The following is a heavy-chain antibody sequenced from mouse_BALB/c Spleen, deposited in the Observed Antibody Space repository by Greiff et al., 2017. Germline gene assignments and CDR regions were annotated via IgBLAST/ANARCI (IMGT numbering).Heavy chain of an antibody. CDR3: ARWDLEDWYFDV. CDR1: GYTFTSYW. Sequence: VQLQQSGAELAKPGASVKMSCKASGYTFTSYWMHWVKQRPGQGLEWIGYINPSTGYTEYNQKFKDKATLTADKSSSTAYMQLSSLTSEDSAVYYCARWDLEDWYFDVWGAGTTVTVSS. V-gene: IGHV1-7*01. D-gene: IGHD4-1*01. J-gene: IGHJ1*01. CDR2: INPSTGYT.